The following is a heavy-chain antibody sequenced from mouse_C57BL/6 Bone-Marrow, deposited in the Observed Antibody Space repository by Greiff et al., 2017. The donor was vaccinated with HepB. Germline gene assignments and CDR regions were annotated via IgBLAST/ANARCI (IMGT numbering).Heavy chain of an antibody. D-gene: IGHD1-1*01. CDR3: ARSNVYGSSYGYAMDY. Sequence: QVQLQQSGAELVKPGASVKISCKASGYTFTDYYINWVKQRPGQGLEWIGKIGPGSGSTYYNEKFKGKATLTADKSSSTAYMQLSSLTSEDSAVYFCARSNVYGSSYGYAMDYWGQGTSVTVSS. CDR1: GYTFTDYY. V-gene: IGHV1-77*01. J-gene: IGHJ4*01. CDR2: IGPGSGST.